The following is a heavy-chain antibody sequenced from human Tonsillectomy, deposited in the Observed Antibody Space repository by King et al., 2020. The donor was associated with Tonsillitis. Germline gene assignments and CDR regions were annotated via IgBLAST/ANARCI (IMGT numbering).Heavy chain of an antibody. Sequence: QVQLQESGPGLVKPSETLSLSCTVSGGSINVYYWSWIRQPPGKGLEWIGYIYHSGSTNYNPSLKSRVSMSVDTSKNQFSRRVSSVTAADTAVYYCARQRLGANWNYGFDFWGQGTLVTVSS. V-gene: IGHV4-59*08. CDR3: ARQRLGANWNYGFDF. J-gene: IGHJ4*02. CDR2: IYHSGST. CDR1: GGSINVYY. D-gene: IGHD1-7*01.